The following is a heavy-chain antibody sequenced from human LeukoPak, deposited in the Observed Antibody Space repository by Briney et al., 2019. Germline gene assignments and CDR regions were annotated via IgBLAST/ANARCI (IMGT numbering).Heavy chain of an antibody. J-gene: IGHJ4*02. CDR1: GFTFDDYA. CDR3: AKGPAYSSGRFDY. Sequence: GGSLRLSCAASGFTFDDYAMHWVRQAPGKGLEWVSGISWNSGSIGYADSVKGRFTISRDNAKNSLYLQMNSLRAEDTALYYCAKGPAYSSGRFDYWGQGTLVTVSS. CDR2: ISWNSGSI. D-gene: IGHD6-19*01. V-gene: IGHV3-9*01.